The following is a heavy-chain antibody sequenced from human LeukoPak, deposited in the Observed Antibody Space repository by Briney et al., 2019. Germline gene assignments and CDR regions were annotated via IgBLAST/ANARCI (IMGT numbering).Heavy chain of an antibody. D-gene: IGHD3-22*01. CDR3: ARSTMIEENWFDP. J-gene: IGHJ5*02. CDR2: IYTSGST. Sequence: SETLSLTCTVSGGSISSGSYYWSWIRQPAGKGLEWIGRIYTSGSTNYNPSLKSRVTISVDTSKNQFSLKLSSVTAADTAVYYCARSTMIEENWFDPWGQETLVTVSS. V-gene: IGHV4-61*02. CDR1: GGSISSGSYY.